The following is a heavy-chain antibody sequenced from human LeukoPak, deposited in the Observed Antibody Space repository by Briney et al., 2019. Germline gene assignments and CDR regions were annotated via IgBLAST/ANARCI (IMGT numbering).Heavy chain of an antibody. CDR3: ARGGGPGIAAAGISRGYNWFDP. Sequence: ASVRVSCKASGYTFTRYYLHWVRQAPGQGLEWMGIINPSGGRTNNAQQFQGRVTMTRDTSTSTVYMELSSLRSEDTAVYYCARGGGPGIAAAGISRGYNWFDPWGQGTLVTVSS. J-gene: IGHJ5*02. D-gene: IGHD6-13*01. CDR2: INPSGGRT. V-gene: IGHV1-46*01. CDR1: GYTFTRYY.